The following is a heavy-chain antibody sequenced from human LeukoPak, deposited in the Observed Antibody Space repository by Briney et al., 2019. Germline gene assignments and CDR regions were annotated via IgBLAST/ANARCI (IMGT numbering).Heavy chain of an antibody. Sequence: LSGGSLRLSCAASGFTFSSYEMNWVRQAPGKGLEWVSYISSSGSTIYYADSVKGRFTTSRDNAKNSLHLQMNSLRAEDTAVYYCARGDRHYDFWSGSTYGMDVWGQGTTVTVSS. CDR2: ISSSGSTI. CDR3: ARGDRHYDFWSGSTYGMDV. D-gene: IGHD3-3*01. CDR1: GFTFSSYE. V-gene: IGHV3-48*03. J-gene: IGHJ6*02.